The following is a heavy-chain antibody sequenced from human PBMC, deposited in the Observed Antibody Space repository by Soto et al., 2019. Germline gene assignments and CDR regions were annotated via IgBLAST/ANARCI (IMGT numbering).Heavy chain of an antibody. Sequence: QVQLVESGGGVVQPGRSLRLSCAASGFTFSSYGRHWVRQAPGKGLEWVAVISYDGSNKYYADSVKGRFTISRDNSKNTLYLQMNSLRAEDTAVYYCAKGADSSGYYNFDYWGQGTLVTVSS. V-gene: IGHV3-30*18. J-gene: IGHJ4*02. CDR1: GFTFSSYG. D-gene: IGHD3-22*01. CDR3: AKGADSSGYYNFDY. CDR2: ISYDGSNK.